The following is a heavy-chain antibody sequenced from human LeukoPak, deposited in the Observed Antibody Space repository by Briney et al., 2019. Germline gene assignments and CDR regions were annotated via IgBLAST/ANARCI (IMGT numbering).Heavy chain of an antibody. J-gene: IGHJ4*02. Sequence: GGSLRLSCAASGFTFSSYAMHWVRQAPGKGLEYVSAISSNGGSTYYANSVKGRFTISRDNSKNTLYLQMGSLRAEDMAVYYCARKAYYDSSGHFDYWGQGTLVTVSS. CDR3: ARKAYYDSSGHFDY. CDR1: GFTFSSYA. V-gene: IGHV3-64*01. D-gene: IGHD3-22*01. CDR2: ISSNGGST.